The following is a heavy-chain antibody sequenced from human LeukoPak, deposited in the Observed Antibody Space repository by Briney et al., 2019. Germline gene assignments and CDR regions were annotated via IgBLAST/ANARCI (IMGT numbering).Heavy chain of an antibody. J-gene: IGHJ6*04. CDR2: IRRKGYGGTT. V-gene: IGHV3-49*04. CDR3: TRDHDFWSGPFDV. CDR1: GFTFGDYS. Sequence: GRSLRLSCTASGFTFGDYSLSWVRQAPEKGLEWVGFIRRKGYGGTTECAPSVKGRFIISRDDSKSTAYLQMNSLKTEDTAVYYCTRDHDFWSGPFDVWGKGTTVTVSS. D-gene: IGHD3-3*01.